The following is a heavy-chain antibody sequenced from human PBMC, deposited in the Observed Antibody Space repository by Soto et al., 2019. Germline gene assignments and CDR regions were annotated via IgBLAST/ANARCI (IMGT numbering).Heavy chain of an antibody. J-gene: IGHJ4*02. CDR2: INAGNGNT. D-gene: IGHD2-8*01. CDR3: ARDGGDIVLMVYATYYFDY. CDR1: GYTFTSYA. V-gene: IGHV1-3*01. Sequence: QVQLVQSGAEVKKPGASGKVSCKASGYTFTSYAMHWVRQAPGQRLEWMGWINAGNGNTKYSQKFQGRVTITRDTSASTAYMELSSLRSEDTAVYYCARDGGDIVLMVYATYYFDYWGQGTLVTVSS.